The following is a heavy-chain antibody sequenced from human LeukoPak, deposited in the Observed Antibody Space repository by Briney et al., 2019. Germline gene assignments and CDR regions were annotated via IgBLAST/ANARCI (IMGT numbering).Heavy chain of an antibody. J-gene: IGHJ3*02. D-gene: IGHD3-22*01. CDR2: IYTSGST. V-gene: IGHV4-4*07. Sequence: SETLSLTCTVSGGSISSYYWSWIRQPPGKGLEWIGRIYTSGSTNYNPSLKSRVTMSVDTSKNQFSLKLSSVTAADTAVYYCARVRDYDSSGYYLDAFDIWGQGTMVTVSS. CDR3: ARVRDYDSSGYYLDAFDI. CDR1: GGSISSYY.